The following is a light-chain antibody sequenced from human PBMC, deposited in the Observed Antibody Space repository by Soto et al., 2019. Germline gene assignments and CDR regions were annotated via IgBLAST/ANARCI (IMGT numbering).Light chain of an antibody. CDR1: SSDVGGYNF. CDR3: CSYAGRVI. V-gene: IGLV2-11*01. Sequence: QSALTQPRSVSGSPGQSVTISWTGTSSDVGGYNFVSWYQQYPGKAPKFMIYDVTKRPSGVPDRFSGSKSGNTASLTISGLQAEDEADYYCCSYAGRVIFGGGTKVTVL. J-gene: IGLJ2*01. CDR2: DVT.